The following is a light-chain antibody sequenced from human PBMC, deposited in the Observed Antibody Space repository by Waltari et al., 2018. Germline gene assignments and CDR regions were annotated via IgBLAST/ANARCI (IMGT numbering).Light chain of an antibody. CDR2: EVT. Sequence: QSALTQPASVSGSPGQSITISCTGINSDVGNYNLVSWYQHRPGKAPKVMIYEVTKLPSGVSNRFSVSTSGKTASLTISGLHAEDEADYYCCSYAGSTTSVMFGGGTKLTVL. V-gene: IGLV2-23*02. CDR1: NSDVGNYNL. CDR3: CSYAGSTTSVM. J-gene: IGLJ3*02.